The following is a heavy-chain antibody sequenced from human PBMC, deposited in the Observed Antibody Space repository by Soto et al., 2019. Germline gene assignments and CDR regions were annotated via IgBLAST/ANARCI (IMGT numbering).Heavy chain of an antibody. CDR1: GFTFDDYA. D-gene: IGHD3-10*01. J-gene: IGHJ2*01. CDR3: AKDRGSIRGALDL. V-gene: IGHV3-9*01. CDR2: ISWNSGSI. Sequence: EVQLVESGGGLVQPGRSLRLSCAASGFTFDDYAMHWVRQAPGKGLEWVSGISWNSGSIGYADSVKGRFTISRDNAKNSLYLQMSSLRLEDTALYYCAKDRGSIRGALDLWGRGTLVTVSS.